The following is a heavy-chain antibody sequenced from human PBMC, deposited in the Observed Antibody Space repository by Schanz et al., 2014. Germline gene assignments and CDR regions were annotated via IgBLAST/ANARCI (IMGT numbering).Heavy chain of an antibody. J-gene: IGHJ1*01. CDR3: ATGRAASNFGSEYFLY. CDR2: TSHDGSFI. D-gene: IGHD6-13*01. CDR1: GFTFSDSW. Sequence: VQLLESGGGLFKPGGSLRLSCAGSGFTFSDSWMHWVRQAPGKGLVWVSRTSHDGSFITFADSVKGRFAISRENSKNTMFLQMSSLRPEDTAVYYCATGRAASNFGSEYFLYWGQGTLVTVSS. V-gene: IGHV3-74*02.